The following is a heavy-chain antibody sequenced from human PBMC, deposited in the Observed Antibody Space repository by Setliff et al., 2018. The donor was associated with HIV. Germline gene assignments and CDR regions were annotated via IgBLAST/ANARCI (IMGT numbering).Heavy chain of an antibody. D-gene: IGHD6-19*01. Sequence: SETLSLTCTVPGGSINNYYWSWIRQPPGKGLEWIGFIYYSGSTNYNPSLKSRVTISVDSSKNQFSLNLSSVTAADAAVYYRARHYPPYHSGAHYFDNWSQGTLVTVSS. J-gene: IGHJ4*02. CDR2: IYYSGST. CDR1: GGSINNYY. CDR3: ARHYPPYHSGAHYFDN. V-gene: IGHV4-59*01.